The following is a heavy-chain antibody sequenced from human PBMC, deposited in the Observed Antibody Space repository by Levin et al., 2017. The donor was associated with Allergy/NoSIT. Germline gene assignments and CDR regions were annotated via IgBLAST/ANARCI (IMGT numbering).Heavy chain of an antibody. J-gene: IGHJ4*02. D-gene: IGHD2-2*01. CDR3: VKDQLYCLNTACYGEFDY. Sequence: GESLKISCAASGFAFNSYGMNWVRQAPGKGLEWVSSISGNSIYTYYADSVKGRFTISRDNSKNTLYLQMNSLRAEDTALYYCVKDQLYCLNTACYGEFDYWGQGTLVTVSS. CDR1: GFAFNSYG. V-gene: IGHV3-23*01. CDR2: ISGNSIYT.